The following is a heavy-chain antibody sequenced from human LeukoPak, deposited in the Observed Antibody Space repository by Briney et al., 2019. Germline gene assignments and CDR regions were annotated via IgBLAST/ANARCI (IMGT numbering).Heavy chain of an antibody. D-gene: IGHD2-15*01. CDR2: INHSGST. CDR3: ARAAYCSGGSCYYNYYGMDV. V-gene: IGHV4-34*01. Sequence: PSETLSLTCAVYGGSFSGYYWSWIRQPPGKGLEWIGEINHSGSTNYNPSLKSRVTISVDTSKNQFSLKLSSATAADTAVYYCARAAYCSGGSCYYNYYGMDVWGKGTTVTVSS. J-gene: IGHJ6*04. CDR1: GGSFSGYY.